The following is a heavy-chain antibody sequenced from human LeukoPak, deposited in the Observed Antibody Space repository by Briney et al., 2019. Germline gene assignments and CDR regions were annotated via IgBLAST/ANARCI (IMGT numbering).Heavy chain of an antibody. CDR2: IYYSGST. J-gene: IGHJ1*01. CDR3: ASGPEGIAAAGTRFQH. V-gene: IGHV4-39*01. D-gene: IGHD6-13*01. Sequence: SETLSLTCTVSGGSISSSSYYWGWIRQPPGKGLEWIGSIYYSGSTYYKPPLKSRVTISVDTSKNQFPLKLSSVTAADTAVYYCASGPEGIAAAGTRFQHWGQGTLVTVSS. CDR1: GGSISSSSYY.